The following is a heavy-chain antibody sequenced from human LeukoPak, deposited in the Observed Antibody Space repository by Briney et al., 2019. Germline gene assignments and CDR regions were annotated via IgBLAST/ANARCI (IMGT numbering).Heavy chain of an antibody. CDR3: AKRGVVIRVILVGFHKEAYYFDS. D-gene: IGHD3-22*01. Sequence: GGSLRLSCVVSGITLANYGMSWVRQAPGKGLEWVAGVSGSGGSTNYADSVKGRFTISRDNPKNTLYLQMNSMRAEDTAVYFCAKRGVVIRVILVGFHKEAYYFDSWGQGALVTVSS. CDR1: GITLANYG. CDR2: VSGSGGST. V-gene: IGHV3-23*01. J-gene: IGHJ4*02.